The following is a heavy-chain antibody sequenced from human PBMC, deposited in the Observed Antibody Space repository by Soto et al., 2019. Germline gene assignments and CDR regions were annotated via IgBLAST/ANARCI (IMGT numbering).Heavy chain of an antibody. CDR2: ISDDGSNK. D-gene: IGHD5-18*01. CDR1: GFTFSSYA. J-gene: IGHJ6*01. CDR3: ARGPPKQLWLVPYYYYGMDV. V-gene: IGHV3-30-3*01. Sequence: GGSLRLSCASSGFTFSSYAMHWVRQAPGKGLEWVAVISDDGSNKYYADSVKGRFTISRDNSKNTLYLQMNSLRAEDTAVYYCARGPPKQLWLVPYYYYGMDVWGQGTTVTVYS.